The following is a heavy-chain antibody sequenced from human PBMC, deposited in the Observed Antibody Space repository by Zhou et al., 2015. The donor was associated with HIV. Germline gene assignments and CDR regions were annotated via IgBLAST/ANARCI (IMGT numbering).Heavy chain of an antibody. CDR1: GYTFTSYA. Sequence: VQLEQSGAEVKKPGASVKVSCKASGYTFTSYAMHWVRQAPGQRLEWMGWINAGNGNTKYSQKFQGRVTITRDTSASTAYMELSSLRSEDTAVYYCARGYCSSTSCYLANYWGQGTLVTVSS. V-gene: IGHV1-3*01. D-gene: IGHD2-2*01. CDR3: ARGYCSSTSCYLANY. CDR2: INAGNGNT. J-gene: IGHJ4*02.